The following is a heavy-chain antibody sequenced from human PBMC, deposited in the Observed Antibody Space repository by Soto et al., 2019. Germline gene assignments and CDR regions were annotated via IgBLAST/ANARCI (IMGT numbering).Heavy chain of an antibody. V-gene: IGHV4-59*01. CDR2: IYYSGST. D-gene: IGHD1-26*01. J-gene: IGHJ4*02. CDR3: ARVRVGATGGGFDY. CDR1: GGYISSYY. Sequence: SETLSLTCTISGGYISSYYWSWIRQPPGKGLEWIGYIYYSGSTNYNPSLKSRVTISVDTSKNQFSLKLSSVTAADTAVYYCARVRVGATGGGFDYWGQGTLVTVSS.